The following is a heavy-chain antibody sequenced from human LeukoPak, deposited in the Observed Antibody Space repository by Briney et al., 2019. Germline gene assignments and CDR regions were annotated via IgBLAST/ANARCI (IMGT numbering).Heavy chain of an antibody. CDR3: ARHSLTLRYCNTTYCRNWFDP. Sequence: PSETLSLTCTVSVGPITNDNYYWGWIRQPPGKGLEWIGSINYRGSTNYKPSLKSRATISVDTSKNQFSLRLRSVTAADTAAYYCARHSLTLRYCNTTYCRNWFDPWGQGTLVTVSS. CDR1: VGPITNDNYY. J-gene: IGHJ5*02. V-gene: IGHV4-39*01. CDR2: INYRGST. D-gene: IGHD2/OR15-2a*01.